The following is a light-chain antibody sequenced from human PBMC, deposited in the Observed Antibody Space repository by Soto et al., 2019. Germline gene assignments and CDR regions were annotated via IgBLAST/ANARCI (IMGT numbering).Light chain of an antibody. Sequence: IVLTQSPGTLSLTPGERATLSCRASQSVSSSSLAWYQQKPGQAPRLLSYGASNRATGIPHRFSGSGSGTDFTLTISRLEPEDSAVYYCQQYGSSPPFTFGPGTRVHIK. CDR1: QSVSSSS. CDR2: GAS. V-gene: IGKV3-20*01. J-gene: IGKJ3*01. CDR3: QQYGSSPPFT.